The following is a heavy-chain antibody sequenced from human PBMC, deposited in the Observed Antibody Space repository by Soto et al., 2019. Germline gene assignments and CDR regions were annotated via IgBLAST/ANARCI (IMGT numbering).Heavy chain of an antibody. CDR2: IYYSGNT. V-gene: IGHV4-59*08. CDR1: GVSISSYY. D-gene: IGHD2-2*01. J-gene: IGHJ5*02. CDR3: ARHLGYCSTTNCYAWSAP. Sequence: SETLSLTCTVSGVSISSYYWSWIRQPPGKGLEWIGYIYYSGNTNYNPSLKSRVTISADTSKNQFSLKLSSVTAADTAVYYCARHLGYCSTTNCYAWSAPWGQGTLVTVSS.